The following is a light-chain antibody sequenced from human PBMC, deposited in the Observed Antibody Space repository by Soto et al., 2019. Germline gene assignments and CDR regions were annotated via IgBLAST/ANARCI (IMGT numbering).Light chain of an antibody. V-gene: IGLV2-8*01. CDR3: SSYAVSDSLV. J-gene: IGLJ2*01. CDR1: SSDVGGYDY. Sequence: QSALTQPPSASGSPGQSVTVSCTGTSSDVGGYDYVSWYQQHPGKVPKLMIYEVNKRPSGVPDRFSGSKSGNTASLTVSGLQTEDEADYYCSSYAVSDSLVFCGGTKLTVL. CDR2: EVN.